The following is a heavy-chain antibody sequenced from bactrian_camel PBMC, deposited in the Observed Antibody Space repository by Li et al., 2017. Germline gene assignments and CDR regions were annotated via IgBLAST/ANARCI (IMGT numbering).Heavy chain of an antibody. CDR2: IRMRGDIQ. CDR1: GFTFNNFH. V-gene: IGHV3S40*01. CDR3: VSFHGY. Sequence: VQLVESGGGLVQPGGSLRLTCAASGFTFNNFHMTWVRQAPGKGIEWVSSIRMRGDIQYYADSVKGRFSISRDNAKNTLDLQMDSLKPEDTAIYYCVSFHGYCGQGTQVTVS. J-gene: IGHJ4*01.